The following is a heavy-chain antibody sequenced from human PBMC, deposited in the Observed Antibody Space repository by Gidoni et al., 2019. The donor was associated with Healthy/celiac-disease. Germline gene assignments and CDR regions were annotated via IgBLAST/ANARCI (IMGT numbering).Heavy chain of an antibody. J-gene: IGHJ5*02. CDR3: AGYSSSWYGWFDP. V-gene: IGHV4-39*07. D-gene: IGHD6-13*01. CDR1: GGSISSSSYY. CDR2: IYYSGST. Sequence: QLQLQESGPGLGKPSETLSLTCTVSGGSISSSSYYWGWIRQPPGKGLEWIGSIYYSGSTYYNPSLKSRVTISVDTSKNQFSLKLSSVTAADTAVYYCAGYSSSWYGWFDPWGQGTLVTVSS.